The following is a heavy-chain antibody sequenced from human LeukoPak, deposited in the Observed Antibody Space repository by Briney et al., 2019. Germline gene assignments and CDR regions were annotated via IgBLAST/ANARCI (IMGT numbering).Heavy chain of an antibody. V-gene: IGHV3-23*01. CDR3: AKRIFGWYQIDY. D-gene: IGHD3-3*02. Sequence: GGSLRLSCAASRFTFSDYAMSWVRQAPGKGLEWVSAITGPGDSTYYADYVQGRFPISRDNSKNTLYLQINSMRAEDTAVYFCAKRIFGWYQIDYWGQGTLVTVSS. CDR2: ITGPGDST. CDR1: RFTFSDYA. J-gene: IGHJ4*02.